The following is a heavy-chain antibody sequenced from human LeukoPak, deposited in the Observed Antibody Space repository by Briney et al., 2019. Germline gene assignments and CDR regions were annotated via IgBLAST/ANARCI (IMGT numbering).Heavy chain of an antibody. J-gene: IGHJ4*02. V-gene: IGHV3-48*03. CDR2: ISSSGSTI. CDR1: GFTFSSYE. CDR3: ARGSFLITFGGFIG. Sequence: GGSLRLSCAASGFTFSSYEMNWVRQAPGKGLEWVSYISSSGSTIYYADSVKGRFTISRDNAKNSLFLQMNSLRAEDTAVYYCARGSFLITFGGFIGWGQGTLVTVSS. D-gene: IGHD3-16*02.